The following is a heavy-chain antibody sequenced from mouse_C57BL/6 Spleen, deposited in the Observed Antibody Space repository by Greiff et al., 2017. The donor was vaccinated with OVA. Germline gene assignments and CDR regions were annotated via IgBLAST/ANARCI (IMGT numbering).Heavy chain of an antibody. CDR3: ARSKTDY. J-gene: IGHJ2*01. CDR1: GYTFTSYD. CDR2: IYPRDGST. Sequence: VKLVESGPELVKPGASVKLSCKASGYTFTSYDINWVKQRPGQGLEWIGWIYPRDGSTKYNEKFKGKATLTVDTSSSTAYMELHSLTSEDSAVYFCARSKTDYWGQGTTLTVSS. V-gene: IGHV1-85*01.